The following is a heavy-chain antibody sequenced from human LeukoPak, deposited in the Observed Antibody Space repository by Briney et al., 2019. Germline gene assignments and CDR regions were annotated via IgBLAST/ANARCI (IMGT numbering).Heavy chain of an antibody. CDR1: GYSFTSYW. V-gene: IGHV5-51*01. CDR2: IYPGDSDT. J-gene: IGHJ4*02. CDR3: ARRAYCGGTSCYYFDY. D-gene: IGHD2-2*01. Sequence: GESLKISCKGSGYSFTSYWSGWVRQMPGKGLEWMGIIYPGDSDTRYSPSFQGQVTISADESISTAYLQWSSLKASDTAMYYCARRAYCGGTSCYYFDYWGQGTLVTVSS.